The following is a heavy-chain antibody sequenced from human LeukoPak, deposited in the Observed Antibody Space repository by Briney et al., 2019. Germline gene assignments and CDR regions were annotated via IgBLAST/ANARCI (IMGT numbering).Heavy chain of an antibody. D-gene: IGHD3-3*01. CDR3: ARDGVVTPYYFDY. CDR2: ISGYSGDP. CDR1: GYIFTSYG. Sequence: ASVKVSCKTSGYIFTSYGISWVRQAPGQGLEWMGWISGYSGDPNYAQKLQGRVTMTTDTSTSTAYVELRSLRSDDTAVYYCARDGVVTPYYFDYWGQGTPVTVSS. V-gene: IGHV1-18*01. J-gene: IGHJ4*02.